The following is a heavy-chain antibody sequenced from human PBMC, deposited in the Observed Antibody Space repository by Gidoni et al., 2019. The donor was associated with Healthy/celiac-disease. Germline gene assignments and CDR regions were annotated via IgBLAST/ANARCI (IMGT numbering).Heavy chain of an antibody. J-gene: IGHJ6*02. V-gene: IGHV1-46*01. Sequence: QVQLVQSGAEVKKPGASVKVSCKASGYTFTSYHMHWVRQAPGQGLEWMGIINPSGGSTSYAQKCQGRVTMTRDTSTSTVYMELSSLRSEDTSVYYCARDLCSSTSCYVYGMDVWGQGTTVTVSS. CDR1: GYTFTSYH. CDR3: ARDLCSSTSCYVYGMDV. D-gene: IGHD2-2*01. CDR2: INPSGGST.